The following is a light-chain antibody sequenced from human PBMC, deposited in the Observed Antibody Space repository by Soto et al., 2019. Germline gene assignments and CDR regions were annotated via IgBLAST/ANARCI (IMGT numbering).Light chain of an antibody. J-gene: IGLJ3*02. CDR2: DNS. CDR1: SSNIGAGYD. CDR3: QSYDTSLSGSAV. Sequence: QSLLTQPPSVSGAPGQTVTISCTGSSSNIGAGYDVHWYQQFPRTAPKLLIYDNSIRPSGVPDRFSASKSGTSASLAVTGLQAEDEADYYCQSYDTSLSGSAVFGGGTKLTVL. V-gene: IGLV1-40*01.